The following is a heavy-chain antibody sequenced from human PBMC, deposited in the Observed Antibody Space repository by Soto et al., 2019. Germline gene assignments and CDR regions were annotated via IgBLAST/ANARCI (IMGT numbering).Heavy chain of an antibody. CDR2: ISAYNGNT. J-gene: IGHJ3*02. CDR3: ARDYAYYDSSGYYPDAFDI. Sequence: ASVKVSCKASGYTFTSYGISWVRQAPGQGLEWMGWISAYNGNTNYAQKLQGRVTMTTDTSTSTAYMELRSLRPDDTAVYYCARDYAYYDSSGYYPDAFDIWGQGTMVTVSS. V-gene: IGHV1-18*04. CDR1: GYTFTSYG. D-gene: IGHD3-22*01.